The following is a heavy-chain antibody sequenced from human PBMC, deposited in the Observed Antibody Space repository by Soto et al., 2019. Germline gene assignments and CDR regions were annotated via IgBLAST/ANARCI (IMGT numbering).Heavy chain of an antibody. CDR1: GFTLSTHS. CDR3: ARAGFDY. V-gene: IGHV3-48*02. Sequence: WLCLRLSWAASGFTLSTHSINWVRQAPGKGLQSISYIANSSSAVYYADSLKGRLTISRDNAKNSLYLQVNSLSDEDTAVYYCARAGFDYWGQGTLVTVSS. J-gene: IGHJ4*02. CDR2: IANSSSAV.